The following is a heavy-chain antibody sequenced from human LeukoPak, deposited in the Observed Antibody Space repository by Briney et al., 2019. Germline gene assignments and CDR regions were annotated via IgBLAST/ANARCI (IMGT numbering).Heavy chain of an antibody. Sequence: GGSLRLSCAASGFIFSSSAMSWVRQAPGKGLEWVSSISGGGGSTYYADSVKGRFSISRDNSKNTLYLQMNSLRAEDTAVYYCARTLRFSKYYFDYWGQGTLVTVSS. D-gene: IGHD3-3*01. J-gene: IGHJ4*02. V-gene: IGHV3-23*01. CDR3: ARTLRFSKYYFDY. CDR2: ISGGGGST. CDR1: GFIFSSSA.